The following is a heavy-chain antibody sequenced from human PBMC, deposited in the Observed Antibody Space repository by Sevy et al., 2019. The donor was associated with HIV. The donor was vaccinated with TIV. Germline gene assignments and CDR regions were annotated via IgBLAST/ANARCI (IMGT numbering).Heavy chain of an antibody. CDR1: GFTFSSYD. V-gene: IGHV3-13*01. CDR2: IGTAGDT. CDR3: ARAMVRGAVGAFDI. J-gene: IGHJ3*02. D-gene: IGHD3-10*01. Sequence: GGSLRLSCAASGFTFSSYDMHWVRQATGKGLEWVSAIGTAGDTYYPGSVKGRFTISRENAKNSLYLQINSLRAGDTAVYYCARAMVRGAVGAFDIWGQGTMVTVSS.